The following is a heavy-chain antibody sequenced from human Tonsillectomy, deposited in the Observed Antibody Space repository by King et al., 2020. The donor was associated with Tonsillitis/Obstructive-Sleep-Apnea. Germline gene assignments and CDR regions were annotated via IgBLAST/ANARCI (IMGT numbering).Heavy chain of an antibody. J-gene: IGHJ6*03. V-gene: IGHV4-34*01. CDR3: ARGESNYGDYSDYYYYYMDV. D-gene: IGHD4-17*01. Sequence: VQLQQWGAGLLKPSETLSLTCAVYGGSFSGYYWSWIRQPPGKGLEWIGEINHTGSTNYNPSLKSRVTISVDTSKNQFSLTLSSVTAADTAVYYCARGESNYGDYSDYYYYYMDVWGRGTTVTVSS. CDR2: INHTGST. CDR1: GGSFSGYY.